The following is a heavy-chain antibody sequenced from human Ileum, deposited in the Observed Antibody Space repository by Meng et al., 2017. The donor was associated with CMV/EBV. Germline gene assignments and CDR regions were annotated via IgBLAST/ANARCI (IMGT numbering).Heavy chain of an antibody. D-gene: IGHD3-3*02. V-gene: IGHV4-59*02. CDR1: GVSASSYY. J-gene: IGHJ5*01. CDR2: ILSRGHT. Sequence: SETLSLTCNVSGVSASSYYWSWIRPPPGNGLEWRGYILSRGHTDNNPSHKSRVTISIDMSKNQFSLKMSSVTVADRAIYYFASVRSHVSIFGVAPEWFDPWGQGTLVTVSS. CDR3: ASVRSHVSIFGVAPEWFDP.